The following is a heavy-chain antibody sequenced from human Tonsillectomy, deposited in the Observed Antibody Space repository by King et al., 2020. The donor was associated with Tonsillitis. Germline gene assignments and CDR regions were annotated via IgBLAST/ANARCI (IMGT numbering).Heavy chain of an antibody. D-gene: IGHD3-22*01. CDR3: VFYYDSSGYYTEYYFEY. Sequence: VQLVESGAEVKKPGSSVKVSCKASGGTLRSYAISWVRQAPGQGLECMGGIIPIFGTINYAQKFQGRVTITADKSTSTAYMELSRLRSEDTAVYYCVFYYDSSGYYTEYYFEYWGQGTLLTVSS. CDR2: IIPIFGTI. V-gene: IGHV1-69*06. J-gene: IGHJ4*02. CDR1: GGTLRSYA.